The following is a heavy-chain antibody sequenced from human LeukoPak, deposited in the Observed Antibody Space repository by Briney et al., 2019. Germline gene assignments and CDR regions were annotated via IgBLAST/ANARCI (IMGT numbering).Heavy chain of an antibody. Sequence: ASVKVSCKASGYTFTSYGISWVRQAPGQGLEWMGWISAYNGNTNYAQKLQGRVTMTTDTSTSTAYMELRSLRSDDTAVYYCARITIFGVVIIWGFDYWGQGTLVTVSS. V-gene: IGHV1-18*01. CDR1: GYTFTSYG. D-gene: IGHD3-3*01. CDR2: ISAYNGNT. J-gene: IGHJ4*02. CDR3: ARITIFGVVIIWGFDY.